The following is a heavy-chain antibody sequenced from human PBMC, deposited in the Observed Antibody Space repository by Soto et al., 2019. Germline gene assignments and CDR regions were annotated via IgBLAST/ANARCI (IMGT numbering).Heavy chain of an antibody. Sequence: PSETLSLTCTVSGGSISSYYWSWIRQPAGKGLEWIGRIYTSGSTNYNPSLKSRVTMSVDTSKNQFSLKLSSVTAADTAVYYCARIVVVPAAKGPYYYYGMDVWGQGTTVTVS. V-gene: IGHV4-4*07. CDR2: IYTSGST. CDR3: ARIVVVPAAKGPYYYYGMDV. CDR1: GGSISSYY. D-gene: IGHD2-2*01. J-gene: IGHJ6*02.